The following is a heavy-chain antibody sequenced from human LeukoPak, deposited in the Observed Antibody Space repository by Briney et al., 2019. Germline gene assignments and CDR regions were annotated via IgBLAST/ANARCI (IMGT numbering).Heavy chain of an antibody. V-gene: IGHV4-39*01. CDR3: ARLNIQLWTSNDY. D-gene: IGHD5-18*01. Sequence: SETLSLTCTVSGDSISSSSYYWGWIRQPPGKGLEWIGSIYYSGSTYYNPSLKSRVTISVDTSKNQFSLKLSSVTAADTAVYYCARLNIQLWTSNDYWGQGTLVTVSS. CDR1: GDSISSSSYY. CDR2: IYYSGST. J-gene: IGHJ4*02.